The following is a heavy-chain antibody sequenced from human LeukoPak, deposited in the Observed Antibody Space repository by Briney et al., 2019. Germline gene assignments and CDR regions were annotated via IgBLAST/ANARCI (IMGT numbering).Heavy chain of an antibody. V-gene: IGHV3-23*01. CDR2: ISASGGDT. D-gene: IGHD3-22*01. Sequence: PGGSLRLSCAASGFTFSSYAMTWGRQAPGKGLERVSAISASGGDTYYPDSGRGRFTISRDNSKNTLYLHMSSLRAEDTAVYFCAKRPRDSTGYYLGAFDGWGQGTTVTVSS. J-gene: IGHJ3*01. CDR1: GFTFSSYA. CDR3: AKRPRDSTGYYLGAFDG.